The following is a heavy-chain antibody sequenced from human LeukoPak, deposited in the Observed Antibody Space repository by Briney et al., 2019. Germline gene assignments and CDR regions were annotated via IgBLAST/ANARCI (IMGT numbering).Heavy chain of an antibody. V-gene: IGHV3-21*01. CDR3: ARAVVLTAIQYYFDY. CDR2: IGSSSTYI. J-gene: IGHJ4*02. CDR1: GFTFSSYS. Sequence: GGSLRLSCAASGFTFSSYSMNWVRQAPGKGLEWVSSIGSSSTYINYADSVKGRFTISRDNAKNSLFLQMNSLRADDTAVYYCARAVVLTAIQYYFDYWGQGTLVTVSS. D-gene: IGHD2-21*02.